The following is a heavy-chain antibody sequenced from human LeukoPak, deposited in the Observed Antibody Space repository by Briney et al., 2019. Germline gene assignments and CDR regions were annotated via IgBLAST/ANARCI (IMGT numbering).Heavy chain of an antibody. Sequence: GGSLRLSCAASGFTFSSYGMHWVRQAPGKGLEWVAVISYDGSNKYYADFVKGRFTISRDNSKNTLYLQMNSLRAEDTAVYYCAKDPGYSSSLFEYFQHWGQGTLVTVSS. V-gene: IGHV3-30*18. D-gene: IGHD6-13*01. CDR3: AKDPGYSSSLFEYFQH. J-gene: IGHJ1*01. CDR1: GFTFSSYG. CDR2: ISYDGSNK.